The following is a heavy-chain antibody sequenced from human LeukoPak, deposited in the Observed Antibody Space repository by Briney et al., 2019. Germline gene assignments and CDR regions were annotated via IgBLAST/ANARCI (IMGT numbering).Heavy chain of an antibody. J-gene: IGHJ4*02. V-gene: IGHV4-59*01. D-gene: IGHD2-2*01. CDR3: ARAIPFDY. CDR1: GGSIGSYY. Sequence: SETLSLTCTVSGGSIGSYYWNWVRQPPGKGLEWIGYIFSSGTTNYNPSLKSRVTISVDTSKNQFSLKLSSVTAADTAVYYCARAIPFDYWGQGTLVTVSS. CDR2: IFSSGTT.